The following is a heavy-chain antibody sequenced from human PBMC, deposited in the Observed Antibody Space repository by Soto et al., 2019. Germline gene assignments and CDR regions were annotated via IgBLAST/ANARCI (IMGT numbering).Heavy chain of an antibody. CDR1: GLSVRGYY. V-gene: IGHV4-34*01. CDR2: INHSGTT. CDR3: AKESGVGYNLQSYFDY. D-gene: IGHD5-12*01. Sequence: SETLSLTCGVYGLSVRGYYWSWLRQPPGKGLEWLGEINHSGTTNYNPSLKSRATISIDTSENRFSLKLNSVTAADTAVYYCAKESGVGYNLQSYFDYWGQGTLVTVSS. J-gene: IGHJ4*02.